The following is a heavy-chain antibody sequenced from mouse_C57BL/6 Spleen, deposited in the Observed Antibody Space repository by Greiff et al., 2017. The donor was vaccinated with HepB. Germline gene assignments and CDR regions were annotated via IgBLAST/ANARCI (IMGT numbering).Heavy chain of an antibody. D-gene: IGHD1-1*01. CDR3: TRETVVEGY. J-gene: IGHJ2*01. V-gene: IGHV1-15*01. CDR1: GYTFTDYE. Sequence: VQLQESGAELVRPGASVTLSCKASGYTFTDYEMHWVKQTPVPGLEWIGAIDPETGGTAYNQKFKGKAILTADKSSSTAYMELRSLTSEDSAVYYCTRETVVEGYWGQGTTLTVSS. CDR2: IDPETGGT.